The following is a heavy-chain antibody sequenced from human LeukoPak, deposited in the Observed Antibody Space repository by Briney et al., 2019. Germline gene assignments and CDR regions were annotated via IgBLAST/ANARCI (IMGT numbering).Heavy chain of an antibody. CDR2: IWYDGSNK. J-gene: IGHJ3*02. D-gene: IGHD1-7*01. V-gene: IGHV3-33*01. Sequence: GGSLRLSCAASGFTFSSYGMHWVRQAPGKGLEWVAVIWYDGSNKYYADSVKGRFTISRDSSKNTLYLQMNSLRAEDTAVYYCARSELTIDDAFDIWGQGTMVTVSS. CDR3: ARSELTIDDAFDI. CDR1: GFTFSSYG.